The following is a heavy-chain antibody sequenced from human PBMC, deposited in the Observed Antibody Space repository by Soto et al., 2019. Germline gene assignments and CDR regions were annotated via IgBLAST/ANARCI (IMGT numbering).Heavy chain of an antibody. CDR1: GFTFSSYA. D-gene: IGHD3-10*01. V-gene: IGHV3-30-3*01. CDR3: ARALVRITMVRGESWFDP. CDR2: ISYDGSNK. J-gene: IGHJ5*02. Sequence: GGSLRLSCAASGFTFSSYAMHWVRQAPGKGLEWVAVISYDGSNKYYADSVKGRFTISRDNAKNSLYLQMNSLRAEDTAVYYCARALVRITMVRGESWFDPWGQGTLVTVSS.